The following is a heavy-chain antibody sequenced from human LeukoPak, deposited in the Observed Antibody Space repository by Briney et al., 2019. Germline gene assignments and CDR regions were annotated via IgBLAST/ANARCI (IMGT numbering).Heavy chain of an antibody. D-gene: IGHD1-1*01. CDR1: GFTFPSYA. CDR3: AKGQELDDGVFDS. J-gene: IGHJ4*02. V-gene: IGHV3-23*01. Sequence: GGSLRLSCAASGFTFPSYAMSWVRQAPGKGLEWVSTIRSNGDTAYNADSVRGRFAISRDNSKNALFLQMNSLRVEDTAIYYCAKGQELDDGVFDSWGQGTLVTVSS. CDR2: IRSNGDTA.